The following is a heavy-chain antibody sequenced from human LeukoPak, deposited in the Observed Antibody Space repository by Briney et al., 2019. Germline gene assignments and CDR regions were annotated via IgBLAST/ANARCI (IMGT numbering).Heavy chain of an antibody. V-gene: IGHV3-53*01. J-gene: IGHJ4*02. CDR2: FGSSGNT. CDR3: AKRGPKGQYFFDY. Sequence: GGSLRLSCAASGFTVSSNYMSWVRQAPGKGLEWVSTFGSSGNTYYTDSVRGRFTISRDNSKNTLYLQMNSLRAEDTAVYYCAKRGPKGQYFFDYWGQGTLVTVSS. CDR1: GFTVSSNY. D-gene: IGHD3-10*01.